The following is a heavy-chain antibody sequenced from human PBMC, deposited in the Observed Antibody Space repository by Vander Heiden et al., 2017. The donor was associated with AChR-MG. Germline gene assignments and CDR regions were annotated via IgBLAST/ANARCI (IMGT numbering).Heavy chain of an antibody. D-gene: IGHD6-19*01. J-gene: IGHJ1*01. CDR3: TTGPYSSGWYNIRYFQH. CDR1: GFTFSNAW. CDR2: IKSKTDGGTT. V-gene: IGHV3-15*01. Sequence: EVQLVESGGGLVKPGGSLRLSCAASGFTFSNAWMGWVRQAPGKGLEWVGRIKSKTDGGTTDYAAPVKGRFTISRDDSKNTLYLQMNSLKTEDTAVYYCTTGPYSSGWYNIRYFQHWGQGTLVTVSS.